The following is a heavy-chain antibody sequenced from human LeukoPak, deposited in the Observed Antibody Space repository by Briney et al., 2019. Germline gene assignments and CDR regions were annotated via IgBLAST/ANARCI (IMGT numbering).Heavy chain of an antibody. J-gene: IGHJ4*02. CDR1: GFTFRNYA. V-gene: IGHV3-30*04. Sequence: PGGSLRLSCAASGFTFRNYAMHWVRQAPGKGLEWVAVISYDGRNKYYADSAKGRFTISRDNSKNTLYLQMNSLRAEDTAVYYCARNDYGDYYFDYWGQGTLVTVSS. CDR3: ARNDYGDYYFDY. CDR2: ISYDGRNK. D-gene: IGHD4-17*01.